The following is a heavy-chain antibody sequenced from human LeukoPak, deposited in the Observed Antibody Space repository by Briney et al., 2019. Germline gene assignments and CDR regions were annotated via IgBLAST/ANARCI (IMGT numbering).Heavy chain of an antibody. V-gene: IGHV5-51*01. D-gene: IGHD1-1*01. CDR2: IYPGDSQT. CDR1: GYSFSNYW. Sequence: GESLKISCKGSGYSFSNYWIGWVRQMPGKGLEWMGIIYPGDSQTRYSPSFQGQVTISADKSINTAYLQWSGLKTSDTAMYYCARRATPGTATWFDPWGQGTLVTVSS. J-gene: IGHJ5*02. CDR3: ARRATPGTATWFDP.